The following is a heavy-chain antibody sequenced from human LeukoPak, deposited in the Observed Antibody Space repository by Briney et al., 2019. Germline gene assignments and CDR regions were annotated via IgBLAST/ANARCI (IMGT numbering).Heavy chain of an antibody. V-gene: IGHV1-69*13. D-gene: IGHD4/OR15-4a*01. CDR1: GGTFSSYA. Sequence: SVKVSCKASGGTFSSYAISWVRQAPGQGLEWMGGIIPIFGTANYAQKFQGRVTITADESTSTAYMELSSLRSEDTAVYYCARTRDYGGYVDYWGQGTLVTVSS. CDR2: IIPIFGTA. CDR3: ARTRDYGGYVDY. J-gene: IGHJ4*02.